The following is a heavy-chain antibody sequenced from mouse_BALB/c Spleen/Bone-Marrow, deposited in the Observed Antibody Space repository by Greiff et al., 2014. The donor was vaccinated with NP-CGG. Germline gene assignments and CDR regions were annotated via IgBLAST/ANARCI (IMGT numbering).Heavy chain of an antibody. CDR2: IYPGDGDT. CDR1: GYTFTSYW. J-gene: IGHJ2*01. V-gene: IGHV1-87*01. Sequence: QVQLKQSGAELARPGASVKLSCKASGYTFTSYWMQWVKQRPGQGLEWIGVIYPGDGDTRYTQKFKGKATLTADKSSSTAYMQLSSLASEDSAVYYCARDEHYFDYWGQGTTLTVSS. CDR3: ARDEHYFDY.